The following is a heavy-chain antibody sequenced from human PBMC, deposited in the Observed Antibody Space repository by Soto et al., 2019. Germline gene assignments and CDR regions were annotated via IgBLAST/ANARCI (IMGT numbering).Heavy chain of an antibody. Sequence: GGSLRLSCAASGFTFSSYGMHWFRQAPGKGLEWVAVIWYDGSNKYYADSVKGRFTISRDNSKNTLYLQMNSLRAEDTAVDYCARCGGTRDHITHYCGQGT. CDR2: IWYDGSNK. CDR3: ARCGGTRDHITHY. J-gene: IGHJ4*02. V-gene: IGHV3-33*01. D-gene: IGHD1-20*01. CDR1: GFTFSSYG.